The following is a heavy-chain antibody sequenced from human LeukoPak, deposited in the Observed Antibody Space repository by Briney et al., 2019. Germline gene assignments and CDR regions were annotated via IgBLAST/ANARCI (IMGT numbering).Heavy chain of an antibody. CDR2: INHSGST. D-gene: IGHD5-18*01. Sequence: PSETLSLTCAVYGGSFSGYYWSWIRQPPGKGLEWIGEINHSGSTNYNPSLKSRVTISVDKSKNQFSLKLSSVTAADTAVYYCARDVGTALVTGDYWGQGTLVTVSA. V-gene: IGHV4-34*01. CDR1: GGSFSGYY. J-gene: IGHJ4*02. CDR3: ARDVGTALVTGDY.